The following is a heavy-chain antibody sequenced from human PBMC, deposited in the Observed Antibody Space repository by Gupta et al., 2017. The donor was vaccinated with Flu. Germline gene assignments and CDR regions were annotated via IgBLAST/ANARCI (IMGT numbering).Heavy chain of an antibody. CDR1: SSTFTHYA. CDR3: AKAKYSSDYWHFDL. D-gene: IGHD6-19*01. Sequence: EVQLLESGGGLVQPGGSLSLPGADSSSTFTHYAMAWFRQAPGKGLAWVSAISGSGRTTHYADSVKGRFTISRDKSKNTLYLEMNSLRAEDTATYYCAKAKYSSDYWHFDLWGRGTLVTVSS. J-gene: IGHJ2*01. V-gene: IGHV3-23*01. CDR2: ISGSGRTT.